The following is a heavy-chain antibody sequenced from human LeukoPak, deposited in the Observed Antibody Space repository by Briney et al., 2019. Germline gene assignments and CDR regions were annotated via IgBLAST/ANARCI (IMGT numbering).Heavy chain of an antibody. CDR2: VHLSGAS. J-gene: IGHJ4*02. V-gene: IGHV4-4*02. CDR3: TGESEAFSPFGF. Sequence: TETLSLTCAVSGGSILTTNWWSWVRQPPGKGLEWIGEVHLSGASNYNPSLKSRVNMSMDKSKNQLSLELTSVTAADTASYYCTGESEAFSPFGFWGQGTLVTVSS. CDR1: GGSILTTNW.